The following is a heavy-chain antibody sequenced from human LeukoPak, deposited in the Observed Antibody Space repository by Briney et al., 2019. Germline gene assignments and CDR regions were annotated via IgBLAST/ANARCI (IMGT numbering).Heavy chain of an antibody. CDR2: IWYDGSNK. D-gene: IGHD1-1*01. V-gene: IGHV3-33*01. J-gene: IGHJ4*02. CDR3: ARDSRTTGTTLGYFDY. Sequence: GGSLRLSCAASGFTFSSYGMHWVRQAPGKGLEWVAVIWYDGSNKYYADSVKGRFTISRDNSKNSLFLQMDSLRAEDTAVYYCARDSRTTGTTLGYFDYWGQGTLVTVSS. CDR1: GFTFSSYG.